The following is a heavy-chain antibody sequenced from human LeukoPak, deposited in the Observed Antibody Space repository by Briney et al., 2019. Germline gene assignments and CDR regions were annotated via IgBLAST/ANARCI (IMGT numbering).Heavy chain of an antibody. CDR1: GFTFRSYA. Sequence: GGSLRLSCAASGFTFRSYAMHWVRQAPGKGLEWVAVISEDGSGKHYADSVKGRFTISRDNSKNTLYLQMNSLRAEDTAVYYCARPAGYGGWYSENYFDYWGQGTLVTVSS. CDR3: ARPAGYGGWYSENYFDY. CDR2: ISEDGSGK. D-gene: IGHD6-19*01. V-gene: IGHV3-30-3*01. J-gene: IGHJ4*02.